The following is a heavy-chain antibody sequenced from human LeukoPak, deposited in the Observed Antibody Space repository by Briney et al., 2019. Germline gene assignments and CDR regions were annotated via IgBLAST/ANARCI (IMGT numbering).Heavy chain of an antibody. CDR1: GYTFTSNY. D-gene: IGHD4-23*01. Sequence: ASVNVSCKASGYTFTSNYIHWVRQAPGQGLEWMGIINPSGGSTSYAQKFQGRVTMTRDTSTSTVYMELSSLRSEDTAVYYCARDRPVTPEYFQHWGQGTLVTVSS. CDR2: INPSGGST. J-gene: IGHJ1*01. V-gene: IGHV1-46*01. CDR3: ARDRPVTPEYFQH.